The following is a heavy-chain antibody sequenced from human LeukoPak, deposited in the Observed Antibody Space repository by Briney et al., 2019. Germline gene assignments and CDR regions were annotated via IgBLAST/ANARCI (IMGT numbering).Heavy chain of an antibody. CDR3: ARMALDGGDSIGFDS. CDR1: GYTFTDYF. V-gene: IGHV1-2*02. CDR2: INPNIGDA. D-gene: IGHD2-21*02. Sequence: GASVKVSCKASGYTFTDYFIHWVRQAPGQGLEWMGWINPNIGDASYAQKFQDRVTMTRDRSINAAYMELSRLTSDDTAVYYCARMALDGGDSIGFDSWVQGTLVTVSS. J-gene: IGHJ5*01.